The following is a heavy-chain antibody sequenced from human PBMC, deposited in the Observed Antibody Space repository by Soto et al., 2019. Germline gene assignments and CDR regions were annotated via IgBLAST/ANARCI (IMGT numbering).Heavy chain of an antibody. Sequence: EVQLVESGGGLVKPGGSLRLSCAASGFTFSRYSMNWVRQAPGKGLEWVSSISSSSSYIYYADSVKGRFTISRDKAKNSVYLQMNSMRAEDTAVYYCARWYGAPANFAYWGQGTLVTVSS. CDR2: ISSSSSYI. V-gene: IGHV3-21*01. J-gene: IGHJ4*02. CDR3: ARWYGAPANFAY. D-gene: IGHD4-17*01. CDR1: GFTFSRYS.